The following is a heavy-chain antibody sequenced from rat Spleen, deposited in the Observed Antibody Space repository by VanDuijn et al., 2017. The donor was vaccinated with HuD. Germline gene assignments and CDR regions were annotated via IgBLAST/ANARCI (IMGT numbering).Heavy chain of an antibody. J-gene: IGHJ2*01. Sequence: EVKLVESGGGLVQPGRSFKLSCAASGFNFNDYWMGWIRQAPGKGLEWVTSITDTGGSTYYRDSVKGRFTISRDNAKSTLYLQMDSLRSEDTATYYCATDDYSSYWGQGVMVTVSS. CDR2: ITDTGGST. D-gene: IGHD1-2*01. CDR3: ATDDYSSY. CDR1: GFNFNDYW. V-gene: IGHV5-31*01.